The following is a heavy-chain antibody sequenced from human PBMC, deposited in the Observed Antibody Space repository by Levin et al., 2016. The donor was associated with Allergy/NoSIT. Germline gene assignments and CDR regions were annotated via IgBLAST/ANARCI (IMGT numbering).Heavy chain of an antibody. V-gene: IGHV3-30*18. CDR3: AKEDPIAAAGLDY. CDR2: ISYDGSNK. J-gene: IGHJ4*02. D-gene: IGHD6-13*01. Sequence: VRQAPGKGLEWVAVISYDGSNKYYADSVKGRFTISRDNSKNTLYLQMNSLRAEDTAVYYCAKEDPIAAAGLDYWGQGTLVTVSS.